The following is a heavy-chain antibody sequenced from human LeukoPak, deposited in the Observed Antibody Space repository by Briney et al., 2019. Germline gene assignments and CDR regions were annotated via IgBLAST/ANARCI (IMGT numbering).Heavy chain of an antibody. CDR3: ARSDTAMATGGYFDY. J-gene: IGHJ4*02. CDR2: ISYDGGNK. Sequence: PGGSLRLSCAASGFTFSSYAMHWVRQAPGKGLEWVAVISYDGGNKYYADSVKGRFTISRDNSKNTLYLQMNSLRAEDTAVYYCARSDTAMATGGYFDYWGQGTLVTVSS. D-gene: IGHD5-18*01. V-gene: IGHV3-30-3*01. CDR1: GFTFSSYA.